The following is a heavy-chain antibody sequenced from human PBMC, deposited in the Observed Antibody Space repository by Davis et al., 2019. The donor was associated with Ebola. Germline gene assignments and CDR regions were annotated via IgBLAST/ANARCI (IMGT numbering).Heavy chain of an antibody. CDR2: ISAYNGNT. CDR3: AREITMVRGGGWFDP. V-gene: IGHV1-18*01. Sequence: ASVKVSCKASGGTFSSYGISWVRQAPGQGLEWMGWISAYNGNTNYAQKLQGRVTMTTDTSTSTAYMELRSLRSDDTAVYYCAREITMVRGGGWFDPWGQGTLVTVSS. CDR1: GGTFSSYG. J-gene: IGHJ5*02. D-gene: IGHD3-10*01.